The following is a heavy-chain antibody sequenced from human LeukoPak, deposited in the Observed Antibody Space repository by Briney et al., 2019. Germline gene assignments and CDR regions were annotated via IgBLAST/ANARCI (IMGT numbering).Heavy chain of an antibody. Sequence: ASVKVSCKASGGTFSSYAISWVRQAPGQGVEGMGRIIPIFVTANYAQKFQGRVTITTDESTSTAYMELSSLRSEDTAVYYCASPRAVQVGQLRLVGAFDIWGQGTMVTVSS. CDR1: GGTFSSYA. CDR2: IIPIFVTA. D-gene: IGHD1-26*01. CDR3: ASPRAVQVGQLRLVGAFDI. V-gene: IGHV1-69*05. J-gene: IGHJ3*02.